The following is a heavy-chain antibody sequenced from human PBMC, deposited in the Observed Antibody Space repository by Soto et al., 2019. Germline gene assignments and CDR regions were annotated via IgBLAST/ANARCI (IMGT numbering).Heavy chain of an antibody. Sequence: SETLSLTCTVSGGSISSSSYYWGWIRQPPGKGLEWIGSIYYSGSTNYNPSLKSRVTISVDTSKTQFSLKLSSVTAADTAVYYCARLIGTIRLWFDPWGQGTLVTVSS. CDR1: GGSISSSSYY. CDR3: ARLIGTIRLWFDP. CDR2: IYYSGST. J-gene: IGHJ5*02. V-gene: IGHV4-39*07. D-gene: IGHD2-21*01.